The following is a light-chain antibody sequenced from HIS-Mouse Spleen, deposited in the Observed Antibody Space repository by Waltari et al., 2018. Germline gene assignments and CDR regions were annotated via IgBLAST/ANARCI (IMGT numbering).Light chain of an antibody. CDR1: NRDVASYNL. V-gene: IGLV2-23*01. CDR2: EGS. Sequence: QSALTQPASVSGSPGQSITISCTGTNRDVASYNLVPWYQQHPGKAPKLMIYEGSKRPSGVSNRFSGSKSGNTASLTISGLQAEDEADYYCCSYAGSSTWVFGGGTKLTVL. CDR3: CSYAGSSTWV. J-gene: IGLJ3*02.